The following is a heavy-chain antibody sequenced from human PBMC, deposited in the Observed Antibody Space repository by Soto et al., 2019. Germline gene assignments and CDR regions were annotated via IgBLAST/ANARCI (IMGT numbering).Heavy chain of an antibody. CDR3: ARAWSYSGYDSCPAWVPYYYYGMDV. D-gene: IGHD5-12*01. J-gene: IGHJ6*02. V-gene: IGHV1-2*04. CDR1: GYTFTGYY. Sequence: ASVKVSCKASGYTFTGYYMHWVRQAPGQGLEWMGWINPNSGGTNYAQKFQGWVTMTRDTSISTAYMELSRLRSDDTAVYYCARAWSYSGYDSCPAWVPYYYYGMDVWGQGTTVTVSS. CDR2: INPNSGGT.